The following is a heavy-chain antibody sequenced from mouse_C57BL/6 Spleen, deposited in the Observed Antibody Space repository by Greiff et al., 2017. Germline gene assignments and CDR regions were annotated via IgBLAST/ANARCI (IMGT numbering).Heavy chain of an antibody. CDR3: ARSDGNYEEGFAY. V-gene: IGHV1-55*01. D-gene: IGHD2-1*01. J-gene: IGHJ3*01. CDR1: GYTFTSYW. Sequence: QVQLQQPGAELVKPGASVKMSCKASGYTFTSYWIPWVKQRPGQGLEWIGDIYPGSGSTNYNEKFKSKATLTVDTSSSTAYMQLSSLTSEDSAVYYCARSDGNYEEGFAYWGQGTLVTVSA. CDR2: IYPGSGST.